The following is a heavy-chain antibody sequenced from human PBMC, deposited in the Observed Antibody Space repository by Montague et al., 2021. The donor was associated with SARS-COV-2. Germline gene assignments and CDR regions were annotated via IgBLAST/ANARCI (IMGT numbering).Heavy chain of an antibody. CDR2: IYSGGST. D-gene: IGHD1-26*01. V-gene: IGHV3-53*01. CDR1: GFTVSSNY. Sequence: SLRLSCAASGFTVSSNYMSWVRQAPGKGLEWVSVIYSGGSTYYADSVKGRLTIPRDNSKNTLYLQMNSLRAEDTAVYYCARDRRIVGALYYYYGMDVWGQGTTVTVSS. J-gene: IGHJ6*02. CDR3: ARDRRIVGALYYYYGMDV.